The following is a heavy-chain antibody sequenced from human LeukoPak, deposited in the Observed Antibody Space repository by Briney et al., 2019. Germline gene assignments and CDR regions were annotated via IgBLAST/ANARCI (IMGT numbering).Heavy chain of an antibody. V-gene: IGHV3-23*01. CDR1: GFSSSTYA. D-gene: IGHD3-9*01. CDR3: AKDRDDILTGYSGFDY. CDR2: ISGSGDST. Sequence: GGSLRLSCAASGFSSSTYAMSWVRQAPGKGLEWVSAISGSGDSTYYADSVKGRFTISRDNSKNTLYLQMNSLRAEDTAVYYCAKDRDDILTGYSGFDYWGQGTLVTVSS. J-gene: IGHJ4*02.